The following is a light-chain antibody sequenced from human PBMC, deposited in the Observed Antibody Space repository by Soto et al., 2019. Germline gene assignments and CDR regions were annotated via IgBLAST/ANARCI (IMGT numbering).Light chain of an antibody. J-gene: IGKJ1*01. CDR2: KAS. CDR3: QHYNSYSEA. CDR1: QTISSW. Sequence: DIQMTQSPSTLSGSVGDRVTITCRASQTISSWLAWYQQKPGKAPKLLIYKASTLKSGVPSRFSGSGSGTEFTLTISSLQPDEFATYYCQHYNSYSEAFGHGTKVEL. V-gene: IGKV1-5*03.